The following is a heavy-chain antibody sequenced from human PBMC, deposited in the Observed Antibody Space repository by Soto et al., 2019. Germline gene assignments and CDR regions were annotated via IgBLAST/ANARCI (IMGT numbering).Heavy chain of an antibody. J-gene: IGHJ4*02. CDR3: AKDRRYYDSSSSYYFDY. D-gene: IGHD3-22*01. V-gene: IGHV3-23*01. CDR1: VFTFSSYA. Sequence: PGGSLRLSCAASVFTFSSYAMSWVRQAPGKGLEWVSAISSSGGSTYYADSVKGRFTISRDNSKDTLFLQMSSLRAEDTAVYYCAKDRRYYDSSSSYYFDYWGQGTLVTVSS. CDR2: ISSSGGST.